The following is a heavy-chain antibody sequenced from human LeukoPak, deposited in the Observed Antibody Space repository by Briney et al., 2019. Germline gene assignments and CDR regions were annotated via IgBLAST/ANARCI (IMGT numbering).Heavy chain of an antibody. CDR3: TRLISRGSDYNYVDD. V-gene: IGHV5-51*01. J-gene: IGHJ4*02. D-gene: IGHD5-24*01. CDR1: GYRFTNYH. Sequence: GESLKISCKGSGYRFTNYHLGWVRQMPGKGLEWMGIIYPADSDTRYRPTFRGQVTISVDKSINTAYLQWSSLKASDTAMYYCTRLISRGSDYNYVDDWGQGTLITVSS. CDR2: IYPADSDT.